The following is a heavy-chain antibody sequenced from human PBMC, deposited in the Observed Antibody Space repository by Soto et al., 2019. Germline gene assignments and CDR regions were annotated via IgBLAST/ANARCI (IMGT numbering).Heavy chain of an antibody. CDR3: ERRNYFYALDV. V-gene: IGHV4-34*01. J-gene: IGHJ6*02. CDR1: GGSFSGYY. Sequence: SETLSLTCAVSGGSFSGYYWGWVRQPPGKGLEWVGEINYSGSTNYNPSLKRRVTISVDTSKNQVSLKVTSVTAADTAMYYCERRNYFYALDVWGQGTTVTV. CDR2: INYSGST.